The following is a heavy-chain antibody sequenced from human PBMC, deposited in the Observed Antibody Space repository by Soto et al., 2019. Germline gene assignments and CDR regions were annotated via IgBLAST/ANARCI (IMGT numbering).Heavy chain of an antibody. CDR3: ARDLYYYDSNTSFDY. J-gene: IGHJ4*02. D-gene: IGHD3-22*01. CDR1: GFTFSSYG. V-gene: IGHV3-33*01. Sequence: QVQLVESGGGVVQPGRSLRLSCAASGFTFSSYGMHWVRQAPGKGLEWVAVIWYDGSNKYYADSVKGRFTISRDNSKNTLYLQMNSLRAEDTAVYYCARDLYYYDSNTSFDYWGQGTLVTVSS. CDR2: IWYDGSNK.